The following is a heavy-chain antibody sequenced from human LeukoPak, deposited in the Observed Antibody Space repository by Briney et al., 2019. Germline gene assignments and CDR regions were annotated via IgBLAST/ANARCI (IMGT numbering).Heavy chain of an antibody. D-gene: IGHD2-8*02. CDR2: IRYDGSNK. J-gene: IGHJ4*02. CDR3: AKSSGQPYYFDY. V-gene: IGHV3-30*02. Sequence: GGSLRLSCAASGFTFSSYWMHWVRQAPGKGLEWVAFIRYDGSNKYYADSVKGRFTISRDNSKNTLYLQMNSLRAEDTAVYYCAKSSGQPYYFDYWGQGTLVTVSS. CDR1: GFTFSSYW.